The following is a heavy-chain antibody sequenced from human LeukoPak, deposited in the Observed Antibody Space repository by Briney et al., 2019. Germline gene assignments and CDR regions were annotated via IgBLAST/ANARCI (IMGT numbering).Heavy chain of an antibody. J-gene: IGHJ4*02. CDR2: INPSGGST. D-gene: IGHD2-15*01. CDR3: ARSWDIVVVVGFDY. Sequence: GASVKVSCKASGYTFTSYYMHWVRQASGQGLEWMGIINPSGGSTSYAQKFQGRVTMTRDTSISTAYMELSRLRSDDTAVYYCARSWDIVVVVGFDYWGQGTLVTVSS. CDR1: GYTFTSYY. V-gene: IGHV1-46*01.